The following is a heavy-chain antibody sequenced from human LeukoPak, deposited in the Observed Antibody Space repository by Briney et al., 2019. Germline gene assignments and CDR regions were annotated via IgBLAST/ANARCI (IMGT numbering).Heavy chain of an antibody. D-gene: IGHD5-18*01. CDR3: ARDSMRAAMVRRNYGMDV. Sequence: PSETLSLTCTVSGGSISSGGYYWSWIRQHPGKGLEWIGYIYYSGSTYYNPSLKSRVTISVDTSKNQFSLKLSSVTAADTAVYYCARDSMRAAMVRRNYGMDVWGKGTTVTVSS. CDR1: GGSISSGGYY. CDR2: IYYSGST. V-gene: IGHV4-31*03. J-gene: IGHJ6*04.